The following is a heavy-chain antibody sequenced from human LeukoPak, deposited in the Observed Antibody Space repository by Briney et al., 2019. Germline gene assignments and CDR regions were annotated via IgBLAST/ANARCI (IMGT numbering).Heavy chain of an antibody. CDR1: GGFIPRGSYY. CDR2: IYFSGST. CDR3: VRGHPDKTSYYYIDG. V-gene: IGHV4-61*02. J-gene: IGHJ6*03. Sequence: SHTLSLTYTVCGGFIPRGSYYWSWVRQPAGKGLEGIGRIYFSGSTPYNPSLESRVTMSVDTSKNQISLGLDSATAADTAVYYCVRGHPDKTSYYYIDGWGNATTVTVSS.